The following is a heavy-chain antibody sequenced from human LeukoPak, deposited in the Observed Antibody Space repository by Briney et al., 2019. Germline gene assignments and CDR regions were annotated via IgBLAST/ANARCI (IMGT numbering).Heavy chain of an antibody. CDR2: ISAYNGST. V-gene: IGHV1-18*01. Sequence: VSVKVSCKASGYTFTSYGISWVRQAPGQGLEWMGWISAYNGSTNYAQKLQGRVTMTTDTSTSAAYVELRSLRSDDTAVYYCASRRLDCSGGSCYSRPYYFDYWGQGTLVTVSS. J-gene: IGHJ4*02. CDR1: GYTFTSYG. CDR3: ASRRLDCSGGSCYSRPYYFDY. D-gene: IGHD2-15*01.